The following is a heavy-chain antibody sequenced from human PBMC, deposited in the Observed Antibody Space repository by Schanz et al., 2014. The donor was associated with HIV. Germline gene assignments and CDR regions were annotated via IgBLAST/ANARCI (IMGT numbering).Heavy chain of an antibody. Sequence: QEQLVESGGGVVQPGRSLRLSCAASGFTYRNYGMHWVRQAPGKGLEWVADIWVDGTSKFYADSVKGRFIISRDNSKNTLYLQMTTLRIDDTAVYYCAKPEYDSRGNSQSHFDYWGQGTLVTVSP. J-gene: IGHJ4*02. CDR1: GFTYRNYG. V-gene: IGHV3-33*06. CDR3: AKPEYDSRGNSQSHFDY. D-gene: IGHD3-22*01. CDR2: IWVDGTSK.